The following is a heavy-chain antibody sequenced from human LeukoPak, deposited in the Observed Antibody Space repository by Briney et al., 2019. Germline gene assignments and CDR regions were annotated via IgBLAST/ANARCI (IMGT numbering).Heavy chain of an antibody. Sequence: ASVTVSCTASGYTFTSYDINWVRQATGQGLEWMGWMNPNSGYTGYAQKFQGRVTLTRNTSISTAYMELSSLRSEDTAVYYCARGISSSYEYWGQGTLVTVSS. V-gene: IGHV1-8*03. CDR3: ARGISSSYEY. CDR1: GYTFTSYD. D-gene: IGHD6-6*01. CDR2: MNPNSGYT. J-gene: IGHJ4*02.